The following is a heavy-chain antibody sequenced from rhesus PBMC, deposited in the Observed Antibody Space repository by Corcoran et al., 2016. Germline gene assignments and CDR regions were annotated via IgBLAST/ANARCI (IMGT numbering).Heavy chain of an antibody. J-gene: IGHJ6*01. V-gene: IGHV1-111*02. CDR3: ATGSSWIYGLES. Sequence: EVQLVQSGAEVKKPGASVKISCKASGYTFTDSYLHWVRQAPGQGLEGMGRVDPEDGEEIHAQKFQDRGTITADTYTYTAYMELSSLRSEDTAVDYWATGSSWIYGLESWGQGVVVTVSS. D-gene: IGHD6-13*01. CDR1: GYTFTDSY. CDR2: VDPEDGEE.